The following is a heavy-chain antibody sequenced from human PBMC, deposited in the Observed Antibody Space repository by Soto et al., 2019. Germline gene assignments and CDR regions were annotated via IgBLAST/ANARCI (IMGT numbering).Heavy chain of an antibody. J-gene: IGHJ4*02. D-gene: IGHD3-10*01. Sequence: SETLALTCTVSCGSMSSYYWSWIRQPPGKGLEWIGYIYYSGGTNYNPSLKSRVTISVDTSKNQFSLKLSSVTAADTAVYYCARDPRKKWFGESYFDYWGQGTLVTVSS. CDR1: CGSMSSYY. CDR2: IYYSGGT. V-gene: IGHV4-59*01. CDR3: ARDPRKKWFGESYFDY.